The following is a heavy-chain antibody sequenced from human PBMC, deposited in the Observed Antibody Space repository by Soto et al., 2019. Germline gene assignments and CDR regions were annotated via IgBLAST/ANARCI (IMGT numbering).Heavy chain of an antibody. D-gene: IGHD3-3*01. J-gene: IGHJ4*02. V-gene: IGHV1-69*01. Sequence: QVLLVQSGAEVKKPGSSVKISCKASGCSFGNCAINWVRQTPGQGLEWLGGFIPVYRTLNYAQKFQGRVTITADESTGTAYMTLNSLASNDMAVYYCATGVIWIGYFTVDSWGQGTRVTVSS. CDR1: GCSFGNCA. CDR3: ATGVIWIGYFTVDS. CDR2: FIPVYRTL.